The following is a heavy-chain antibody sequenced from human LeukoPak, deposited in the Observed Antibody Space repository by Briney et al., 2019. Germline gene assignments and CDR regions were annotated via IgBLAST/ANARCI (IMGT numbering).Heavy chain of an antibody. D-gene: IGHD4-17*01. Sequence: SETLSLTCTASGGSISSHYWSWIRQPPGKGLEWIGYIYYSGSTNYNPSLKSRVTISVDTSKNQFSLKLRSVTAADTAVYYCARDLVTVTKGFDIWGQGTMVSVSS. V-gene: IGHV4-59*11. CDR2: IYYSGST. J-gene: IGHJ3*02. CDR3: ARDLVTVTKGFDI. CDR1: GGSISSHY.